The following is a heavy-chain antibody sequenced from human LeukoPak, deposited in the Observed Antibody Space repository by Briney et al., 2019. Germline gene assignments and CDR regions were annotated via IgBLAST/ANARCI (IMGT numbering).Heavy chain of an antibody. V-gene: IGHV1-2*02. CDR3: ASLVPRIAAAGNPDFDY. CDR1: GYTFTGYY. J-gene: IGHJ4*02. Sequence: GASVKVSCKASGYTFTGYYMHWVRQAPGQGLEWMGWINPNSGGTNYAQKFQGRVTMTRDTSISTAYMELSRLRSDDTAVYYCASLVPRIAAAGNPDFDYWGQGTLVTVSS. D-gene: IGHD6-13*01. CDR2: INPNSGGT.